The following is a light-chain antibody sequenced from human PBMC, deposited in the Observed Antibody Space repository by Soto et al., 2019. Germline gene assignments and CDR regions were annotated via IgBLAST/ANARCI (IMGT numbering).Light chain of an antibody. CDR2: EVT. J-gene: IGLJ3*02. CDR3: TSYTNSNTWL. CDR1: NSDVGGYNY. V-gene: IGLV2-14*01. Sequence: QSVLTQPASVSGSPGQSITISCTGTNSDVGGYNYVSWFQQHPGKTPKLMIYEVTYRPSGVSIRFSGSKSGNTASLTISGLQAEDEADYYCTSYTNSNTWLFGGGTKLTVL.